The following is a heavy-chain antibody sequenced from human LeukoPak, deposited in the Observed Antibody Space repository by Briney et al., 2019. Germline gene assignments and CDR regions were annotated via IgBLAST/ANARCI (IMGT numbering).Heavy chain of an antibody. CDR1: GGSISSYY. J-gene: IGHJ4*02. V-gene: IGHV4-4*07. CDR2: IYHSGST. Sequence: PSETLSLTCTVSGGSISSYYWSWIRQPAGKGLEWIGSIYHSGSTYYNPSLKSRVTISVDTSKNQFSLKLSSVTAADTAVYYCARVYGGYYDSSGYSDFDYWGQGTLVTVSS. CDR3: ARVYGGYYDSSGYSDFDY. D-gene: IGHD3-22*01.